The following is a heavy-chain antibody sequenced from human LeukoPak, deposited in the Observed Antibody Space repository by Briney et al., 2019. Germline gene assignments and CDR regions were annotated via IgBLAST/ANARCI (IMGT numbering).Heavy chain of an antibody. CDR2: INPSGGST. D-gene: IGHD6-19*01. J-gene: IGHJ4*02. V-gene: IGHV1-46*01. CDR3: ARVVAVAGTGGYFDY. CDR1: GYTFTSYY. Sequence: ASVKVSCKASGYTFTSYYMHWVRQAPGQGLEWMEIINPSGGSTSYAQKFQGRVTMTRDTSTSTVYMELSSLRSEDTAVYYCARVVAVAGTGGYFDYWGQGTLVTVSS.